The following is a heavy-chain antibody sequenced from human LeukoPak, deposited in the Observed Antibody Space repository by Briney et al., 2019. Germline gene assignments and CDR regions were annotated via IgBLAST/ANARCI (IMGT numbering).Heavy chain of an antibody. CDR1: GGSVSSYY. V-gene: IGHV4-59*02. CDR3: ARDRSGLYWFDP. D-gene: IGHD3-22*01. CDR2: IYYSGST. J-gene: IGHJ5*02. Sequence: SETLSLTCTVSGGSVSSYYWSWMRQPPGKGLEWIGCIYYSGSTNYNPSLKSRVTISLDTSKNQFSLKLTSVTAADTAVYYCARDRSGLYWFDPWGQGTLVTVSS.